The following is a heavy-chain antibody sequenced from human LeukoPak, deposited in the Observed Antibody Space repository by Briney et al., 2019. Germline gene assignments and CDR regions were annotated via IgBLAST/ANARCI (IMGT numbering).Heavy chain of an antibody. Sequence: GGSLRLSCAASGFTFSSYWMSWVRQAPGKGLEWVANIKQDGREKYYVDSVKGRFTISRDNAKNSLYLQMNSLRAEDTAVYYCASNLPIIDFGLTYYYDSSGYENDYWGQGTLVTVSS. D-gene: IGHD3-22*01. CDR1: GFTFSSYW. V-gene: IGHV3-7*01. CDR3: ASNLPIIDFGLTYYYDSSGYENDY. CDR2: IKQDGREK. J-gene: IGHJ4*02.